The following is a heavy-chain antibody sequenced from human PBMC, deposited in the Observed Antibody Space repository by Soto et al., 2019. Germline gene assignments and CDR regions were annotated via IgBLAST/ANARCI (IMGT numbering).Heavy chain of an antibody. CDR1: GYTFTGYA. V-gene: IGHV1-3*01. J-gene: IGHJ4*02. D-gene: IGHD2-15*01. Sequence: ASVKVSCKASGYTFTGYAMHWVRQAPGQRLEWMGWINAGNGNTKYSQKFQGRVTITRDTSASTAYMELSSLRSEDTAVYYCARAVAGPADFDYGGQGTLVTVSS. CDR3: ARAVAGPADFDY. CDR2: INAGNGNT.